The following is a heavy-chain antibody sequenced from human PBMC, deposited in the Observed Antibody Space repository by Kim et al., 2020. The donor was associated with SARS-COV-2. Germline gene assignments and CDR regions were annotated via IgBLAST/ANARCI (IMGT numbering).Heavy chain of an antibody. D-gene: IGHD1-26*01. Sequence: GGSLRLSCAASGFTFSSYAMHWVRQAPGKGLEWVAVISYDGSNKYYADSVKGRFTISRDNSKNTLYLQMNSLRAEDTAVYYCARASSGSYYSEFDYWGQGTLVTVSS. J-gene: IGHJ4*02. V-gene: IGHV3-30*04. CDR3: ARASSGSYYSEFDY. CDR2: ISYDGSNK. CDR1: GFTFSSYA.